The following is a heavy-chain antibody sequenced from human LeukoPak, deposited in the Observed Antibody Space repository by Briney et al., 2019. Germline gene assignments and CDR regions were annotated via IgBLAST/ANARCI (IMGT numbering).Heavy chain of an antibody. D-gene: IGHD4-17*01. Sequence: LGGSLRLSCAASGFTFSSYAMSWVRQPPGKGLEWVSAISGSGGSTYYADSVKGRFTISRDNSKNTLYLQMNSLRAEDTAVYYCAKGPKGAYGDFFDYWGQGTLVTVSS. CDR2: ISGSGGST. V-gene: IGHV3-23*01. J-gene: IGHJ4*02. CDR3: AKGPKGAYGDFFDY. CDR1: GFTFSSYA.